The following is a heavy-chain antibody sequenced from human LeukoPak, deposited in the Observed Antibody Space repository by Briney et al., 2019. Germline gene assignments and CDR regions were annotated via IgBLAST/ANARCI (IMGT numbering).Heavy chain of an antibody. J-gene: IGHJ6*03. V-gene: IGHV4-39*01. CDR3: ATNTAINYYYMDV. CDR1: GGSISSSSYY. CDR2: IYYSGST. Sequence: SETLSLTCTVSGGSISSSSYYWGWIRQPPGKGLEWIGSIYYSGSTYYNPSLKSRVTISVDTSKNQFSLKLSPVTAADTAVYYCATNTAINYYYMDVWGKGTTVTVSS. D-gene: IGHD5-18*01.